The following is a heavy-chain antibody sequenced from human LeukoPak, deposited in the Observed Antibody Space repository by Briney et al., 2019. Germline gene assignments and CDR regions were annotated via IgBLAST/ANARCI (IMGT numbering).Heavy chain of an antibody. CDR1: GFTFISYW. J-gene: IGHJ4*02. Sequence: GGSLRLSCAASGFTFISYWMSWVRQAPGKGLEWVAFIRYDESNKYYADSVKGRFTISRDNSKNTLYLQMNSLRAEDTAVYYCARILDSAWGELGYWGQGTLVTVSS. CDR3: ARILDSAWGELGY. V-gene: IGHV3-30*02. CDR2: IRYDESNK. D-gene: IGHD6-19*01.